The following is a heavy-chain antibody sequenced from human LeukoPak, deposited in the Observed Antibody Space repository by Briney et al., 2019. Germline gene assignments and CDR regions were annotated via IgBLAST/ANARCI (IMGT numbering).Heavy chain of an antibody. J-gene: IGHJ4*02. Sequence: PGGSLRLSCAASGFTFSSYEMNWVRQAPGKGLEWVSGINWNGGTTAYADSVKGRFTISRDNAKNSLYLQMNSLRAEDTALYYCAKYYDSSYYYGRFDYWSQGTLVTVSS. CDR2: INWNGGTT. CDR1: GFTFSSYE. CDR3: AKYYDSSYYYGRFDY. V-gene: IGHV3-20*04. D-gene: IGHD3-22*01.